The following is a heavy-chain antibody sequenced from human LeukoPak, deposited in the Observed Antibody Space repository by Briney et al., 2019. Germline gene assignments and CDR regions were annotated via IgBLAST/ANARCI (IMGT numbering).Heavy chain of an antibody. CDR2: ISGSGGST. CDR3: AKSRGSGSKMARGVNFDY. V-gene: IGHV3-23*01. J-gene: IGHJ4*02. CDR1: GFTFGSYA. Sequence: GGSLRLSCAASGFTFGSYAMSWVRQAPGKGLEWVSAISGSGGSTYYADSVKGRFTTSRDNSKNTLLLQMNSLRAEDTAVYYCAKSRGSGSKMARGVNFDYWGQGTLVTVSS. D-gene: IGHD3-10*01.